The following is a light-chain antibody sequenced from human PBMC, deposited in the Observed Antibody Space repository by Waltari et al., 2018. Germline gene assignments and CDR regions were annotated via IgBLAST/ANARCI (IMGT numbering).Light chain of an antibody. J-gene: IGLJ2*01. CDR3: FACAGGPGI. Sequence: QSALTQPRPVSGSPGQSVTIPFTGTSSDVGGYHYASWYQQPPGEGPKLLIYEVNKRPSGGPDRCSSSKSANTASMTVVGLRTEDEADYYCFACAGGPGIFGGGTKLTVL. V-gene: IGLV2-11*01. CDR2: EVN. CDR1: SSDVGGYHY.